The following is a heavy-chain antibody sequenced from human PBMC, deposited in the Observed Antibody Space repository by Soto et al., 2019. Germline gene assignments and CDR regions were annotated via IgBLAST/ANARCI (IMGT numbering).Heavy chain of an antibody. CDR3: ASAAREYYYYGMDV. CDR1: GFTFSSYA. CDR2: ISGSGGST. J-gene: IGHJ6*02. Sequence: EVQLLESGGGLVQPGGSLRLSCAASGFTFSSYAMSWVRQAPGKGLEWVSAISGSGGSTYYADSVKGRFTISRDNPKNTLYLQMNSLRAEDTAVYYCASAAREYYYYGMDVWGQGTTVTVPS. V-gene: IGHV3-23*01.